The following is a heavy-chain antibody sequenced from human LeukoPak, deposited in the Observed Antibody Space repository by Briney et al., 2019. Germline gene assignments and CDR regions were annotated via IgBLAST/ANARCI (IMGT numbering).Heavy chain of an antibody. V-gene: IGHV3-23*01. CDR3: AKEALAGVYFDY. CDR2: ISNTGETT. Sequence: GSLSLSCAASGFTFSTYAMNWVRQAPGKGLGWVSTISNTGETTYYADSVKGRFTISRDNSKNTLYLQMNSLRAEDTAVYYCAKEALAGVYFDYWGQGTLVTVSS. J-gene: IGHJ4*02. CDR1: GFTFSTYA. D-gene: IGHD6-19*01.